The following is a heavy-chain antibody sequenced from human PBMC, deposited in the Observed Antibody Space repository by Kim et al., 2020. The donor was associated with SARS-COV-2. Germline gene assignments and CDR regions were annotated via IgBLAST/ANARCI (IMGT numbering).Heavy chain of an antibody. V-gene: IGHV3-9*01. J-gene: IGHJ6*02. CDR2: ISWNSGSI. CDR1: GFTFDDYA. D-gene: IGHD6-19*01. CDR3: AALGSSGWYNYYYYGMDV. Sequence: GGSLRLSCAASGFTFDDYAMHWVRQAPGKGLEWVSGISWNSGSIGYADSVKGRFTISRDNAKNSLYLQMNSLRAEDTALYYCAALGSSGWYNYYYYGMDVWGQGTTVTVSS.